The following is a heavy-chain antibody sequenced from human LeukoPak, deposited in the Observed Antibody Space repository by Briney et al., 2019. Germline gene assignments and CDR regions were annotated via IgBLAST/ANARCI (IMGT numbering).Heavy chain of an antibody. CDR3: ARDPSGDYIGAFEY. D-gene: IGHD4-17*01. Sequence: GGSLRLSCAASGFTFSNYAVMWVRQAPGQGLEWVSAINSGGAQRYADSVKGRFTIPRDNPKNMLYLQMNNLRAEDTAQYVCARDPSGDYIGAFEYWGQGTGVTVSS. J-gene: IGHJ3*01. CDR1: GFTFSNYA. CDR2: INSGGAQ. V-gene: IGHV3-23*01.